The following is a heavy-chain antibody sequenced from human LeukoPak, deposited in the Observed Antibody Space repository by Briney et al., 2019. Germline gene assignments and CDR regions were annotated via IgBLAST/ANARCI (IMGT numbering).Heavy chain of an antibody. CDR2: IYYSGST. J-gene: IGHJ4*02. D-gene: IGHD6-19*01. Sequence: PSETLSLTCTVSGGSISSSSYYWGWIRQPPGKGLEWIGSIYYSGSTYYNPSLKSRVTISVDTSKNQFSLKLSSVTAADTAVYYCARRYSSGWCLRYFDYWGQGTLVTVSS. CDR3: ARRYSSGWCLRYFDY. CDR1: GGSISSSSYY. V-gene: IGHV4-39*01.